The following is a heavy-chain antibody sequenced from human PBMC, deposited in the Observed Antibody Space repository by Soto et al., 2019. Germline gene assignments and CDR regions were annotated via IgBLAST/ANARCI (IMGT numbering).Heavy chain of an antibody. CDR2: ISGSGGST. V-gene: IGHV3-23*01. CDR1: GFTFSSYA. D-gene: IGHD6-13*01. CDR3: AKARDSSTWYYFDY. Sequence: GSLRLSCAASGFTFSSYAMSWVRQAPGKGLELVSAISGSGGSTYYADSVKGRFSISRDNSKNTLYLQMNSLRAEDTAVYYCAKARDSSTWYYFDYWGQGTLVT. J-gene: IGHJ4*02.